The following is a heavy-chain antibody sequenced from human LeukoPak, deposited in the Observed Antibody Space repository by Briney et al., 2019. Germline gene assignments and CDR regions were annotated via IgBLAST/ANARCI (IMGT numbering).Heavy chain of an antibody. D-gene: IGHD6-6*01. J-gene: IGHJ4*02. V-gene: IGHV3-23*01. CDR1: GFTFSNYAVSYA. Sequence: GGSLRLSCAASGFTFSNYAVSYAMNWVRQAPGKGLEWVSGISGGGGSTYYADSVKGRFTISRDNSKNTLYLQMNSLRADDTAVYYCAKASSSGPNNYWGQGTLVTVSS. CDR2: ISGGGGST. CDR3: AKASSSGPNNY.